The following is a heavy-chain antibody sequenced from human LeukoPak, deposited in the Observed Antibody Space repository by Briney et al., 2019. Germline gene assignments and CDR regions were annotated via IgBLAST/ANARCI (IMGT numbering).Heavy chain of an antibody. D-gene: IGHD6-13*01. CDR1: GFTFDDYA. Sequence: GRSLRLSCAASGFTFDDYAMHWVRQAPGKGLEWVSGISWNSGSIGYADSVKGRFTISRDNAKNSLYLQMNSLRAEDTALYYCAKDIAAAPYYYYGMDVWGQGTTVTVSS. CDR3: AKDIAAAPYYYYGMDV. J-gene: IGHJ6*02. CDR2: ISWNSGSI. V-gene: IGHV3-9*01.